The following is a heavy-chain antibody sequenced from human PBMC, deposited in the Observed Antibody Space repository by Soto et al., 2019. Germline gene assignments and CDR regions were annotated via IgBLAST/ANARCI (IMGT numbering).Heavy chain of an antibody. J-gene: IGHJ6*02. V-gene: IGHV3-21*01. D-gene: IGHD2-15*01. Sequence: GGSLRLSCAAPWFTFSSYSINWVPPAPGEGVEWVSSTSSSSCYIYYADSVKCRFTISRDNAKNSLYLQMNSLRAEDTAVYYCANIALGYCSGGSCYPHYYYDGMDVWGQGTTVTVSS. CDR2: TSSSSCYI. CDR3: ANIALGYCSGGSCYPHYYYDGMDV. CDR1: WFTFSSYS.